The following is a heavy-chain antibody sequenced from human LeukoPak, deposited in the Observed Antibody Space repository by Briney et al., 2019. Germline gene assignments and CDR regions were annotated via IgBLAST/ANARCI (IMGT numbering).Heavy chain of an antibody. D-gene: IGHD1-26*01. V-gene: IGHV3-23*01. CDR1: GFTFSSYV. J-gene: IGHJ4*02. CDR3: ANAPIVGATRGFDY. Sequence: GGSLRLSCAASGFTFSSYVMSWVRQAPGKGLEWVAAISGSGGSTNYADSVKGRFTISRDNSKNTLYLQMNSLRAEDTAVYYCANAPIVGATRGFDYWGQGTLVTVSS. CDR2: ISGSGGST.